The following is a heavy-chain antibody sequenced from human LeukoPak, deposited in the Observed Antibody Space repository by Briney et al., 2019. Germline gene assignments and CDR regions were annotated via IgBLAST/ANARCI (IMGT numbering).Heavy chain of an antibody. CDR1: GFIFSNYA. CDR2: FSGSGGST. CDR3: ARMRRDLAKGDYFYYYYMDV. J-gene: IGHJ6*03. Sequence: GGSLRLSCAASGFIFSNYAMSWVRQAPGKGLQWVSAFSGSGGSTYYADSVKGRFTISRDNSRNTLYLQMNSLRAEDTAVYYCARMRRDLAKGDYFYYYYMDVWGKGTTVIVSS. D-gene: IGHD3-16*01. V-gene: IGHV3-23*01.